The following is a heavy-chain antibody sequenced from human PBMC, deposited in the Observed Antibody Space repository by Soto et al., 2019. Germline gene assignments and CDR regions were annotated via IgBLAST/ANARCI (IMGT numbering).Heavy chain of an antibody. CDR1: GGTFSSYT. Sequence: GASVKVSCKASGGTFSSYTISWVRQAPGQGLEWMGRIIPILGIANYAQKSQGRVTITADKSTSTAYMELSSLRSEDTAVYYCARVPHYYDSSGPPDIWGQGTMVTVSS. V-gene: IGHV1-69*02. D-gene: IGHD3-22*01. J-gene: IGHJ3*02. CDR2: IIPILGIA. CDR3: ARVPHYYDSSGPPDI.